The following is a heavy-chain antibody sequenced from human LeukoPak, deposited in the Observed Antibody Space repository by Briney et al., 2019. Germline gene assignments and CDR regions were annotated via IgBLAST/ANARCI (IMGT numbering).Heavy chain of an antibody. CDR3: ARVQNSYYYYYGMDV. CDR1: GFTFSSYA. Sequence: GGSLRLSCAASGFTFSSYAMHWVRQAPGKGLEWVAVISYDGSNKYYADSVKGRFTISRDNSKNTLYLQTNSLRAEDTAVYYCARVQNSYYYYYGMDVWGQGTTVTVSS. V-gene: IGHV3-30-3*01. J-gene: IGHJ6*02. CDR2: ISYDGSNK. D-gene: IGHD2-21*01.